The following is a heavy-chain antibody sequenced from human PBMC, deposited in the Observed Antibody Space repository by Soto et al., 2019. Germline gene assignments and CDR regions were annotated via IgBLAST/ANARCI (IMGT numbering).Heavy chain of an antibody. J-gene: IGHJ5*02. Sequence: KPSETLSLTCAVYGGSFSGYYWSWIRQPPGKGLEWIGEINHSGSTNYNPSLKSRVTISVDTSKNQFSLKLSSVTAADTAVYYCARLVGGWPGDWFDPWGQGTLVTVSS. CDR3: ARLVGGWPGDWFDP. CDR2: INHSGST. V-gene: IGHV4-34*01. D-gene: IGHD6-19*01. CDR1: GGSFSGYY.